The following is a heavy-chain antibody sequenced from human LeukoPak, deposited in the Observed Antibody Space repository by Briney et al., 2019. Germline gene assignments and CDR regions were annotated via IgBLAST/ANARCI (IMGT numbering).Heavy chain of an antibody. CDR3: ARAFKGLYYDYVWGSYRYTGAFDY. D-gene: IGHD3-16*02. Sequence: GGSLRLSCAASGFTFSSYWMSWVRQAPGKGLEWVANIKQDGSEKYYVDSVKGRFTISRDNAKNSLYLQMNSLRAEDTAVYYCARAFKGLYYDYVWGSYRYTGAFDYWGQGTLVTVSS. CDR2: IKQDGSEK. V-gene: IGHV3-7*01. J-gene: IGHJ4*02. CDR1: GFTFSSYW.